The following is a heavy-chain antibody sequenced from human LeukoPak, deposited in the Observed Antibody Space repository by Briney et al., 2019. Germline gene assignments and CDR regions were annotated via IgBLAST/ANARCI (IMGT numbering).Heavy chain of an antibody. CDR3: ARAAGWLDP. CDR1: GFSFSSYG. D-gene: IGHD6-13*01. Sequence: PGGSLRLSCAASGFSFSSYGMHWVRQAPGKGLEWVAVIWYDGSKKYYADSVKGRFIISRDNTKKSLHLQMNSLRVEDTAVYYCARAAGWLDPWGRGTLVTVPS. J-gene: IGHJ5*01. V-gene: IGHV3-33*01. CDR2: IWYDGSKK.